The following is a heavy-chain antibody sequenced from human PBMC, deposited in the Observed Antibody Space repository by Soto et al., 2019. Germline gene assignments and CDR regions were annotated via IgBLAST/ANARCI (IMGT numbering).Heavy chain of an antibody. CDR2: ISASGRST. V-gene: IGHV3-23*01. CDR1: GLTFSTSA. D-gene: IGHD2-15*01. Sequence: GSLRLSCAASGLTFSTSAMSWVRQAPGKGLEWVSLISASGRSTDYADSVKGRFTISRDNSKSTVYLQMNSLRADDTAVYYCAKDPPSEKLQPDYGMDVWGQGTTVTVSS. J-gene: IGHJ6*02. CDR3: AKDPPSEKLQPDYGMDV.